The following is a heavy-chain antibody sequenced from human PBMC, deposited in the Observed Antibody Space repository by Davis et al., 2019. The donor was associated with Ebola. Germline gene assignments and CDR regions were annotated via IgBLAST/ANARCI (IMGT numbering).Heavy chain of an antibody. V-gene: IGHV2-5*02. CDR2: IYWDGNK. CDR1: GFSLSSSGVG. D-gene: IGHD4-17*01. J-gene: IGHJ5*02. Sequence: SGPTLVKSAQTLMLTCTFSGFSLSSSGVGVGWIRQPPGKALEWLAHIYWDGNKRYSPSLRSRISVTKDTSKNQVVFTMTDMDPVDTATYYCARRYGDYIRWFDPWGPGILVTVSS. CDR3: ARRYGDYIRWFDP.